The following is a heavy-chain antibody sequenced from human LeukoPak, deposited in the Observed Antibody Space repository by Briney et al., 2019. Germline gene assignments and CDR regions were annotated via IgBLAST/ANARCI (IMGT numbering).Heavy chain of an antibody. CDR2: IRYDGSNK. CDR1: GFTFSSYG. V-gene: IGHV3-30*02. J-gene: IGHJ4*02. D-gene: IGHD2-15*01. CDR3: AKEYCSGGSCYSSTTLFDY. Sequence: GGSLRLSCAASGFTFSSYGMHWVRQAPGKGLEWVAFIRYDGSNKYYADSVKGRFTISRDNSKNTLYLQMNSLRAEDTAVYYCAKEYCSGGSCYSSTTLFDYWGQGTLVTVSS.